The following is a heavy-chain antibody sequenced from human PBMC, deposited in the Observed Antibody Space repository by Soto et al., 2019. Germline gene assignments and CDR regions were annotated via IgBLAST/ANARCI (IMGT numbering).Heavy chain of an antibody. CDR1: GGSISSYY. Sequence: PSETLSLTCTVSGGSISSYYWSWIRQPPGKGLEWIGYIYYSGSTNYNPSLKSRVTISVDTSKNQFSLKLSSVTAADTAVYYCVFLRYFDWLTAFDYWDQGTLVTVSS. J-gene: IGHJ4*02. D-gene: IGHD3-9*01. CDR2: IYYSGST. CDR3: VFLRYFDWLTAFDY. V-gene: IGHV4-59*08.